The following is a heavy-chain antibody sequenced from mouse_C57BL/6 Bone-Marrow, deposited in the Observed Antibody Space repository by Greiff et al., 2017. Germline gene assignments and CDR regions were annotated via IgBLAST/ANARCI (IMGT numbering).Heavy chain of an antibody. CDR1: GFTFSNYW. CDR3: TYLLRSSNY. CDR2: FSLKSDNYAT. D-gene: IGHD1-1*01. Sequence: EVKVEESGGGLVQPGGSMKLSCVASGFTFSNYWMNWVRQSPEKGLEWVAQFSLKSDNYATHYAVSVKGRFTISRDDSKSSVYLQMNNLRAEDTGIYYCTYLLRSSNYWGQGTTLTVSS. J-gene: IGHJ2*01. V-gene: IGHV6-3*01.